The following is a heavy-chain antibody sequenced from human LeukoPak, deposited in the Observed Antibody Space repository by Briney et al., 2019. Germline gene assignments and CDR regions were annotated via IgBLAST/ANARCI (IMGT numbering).Heavy chain of an antibody. Sequence: SETLSLTCTVSGGSISSGSYYWRWIRQPAGKGLEWIGRIYTSGSTNYNPSLKSRVTISVDTSKNQFSLKLSSVTAADTAVYYCARYYYGSPFDIWGQGTMVTVSS. CDR2: IYTSGST. V-gene: IGHV4-61*02. CDR3: ARYYYGSPFDI. CDR1: GGSISSGSYY. J-gene: IGHJ3*02. D-gene: IGHD3-10*01.